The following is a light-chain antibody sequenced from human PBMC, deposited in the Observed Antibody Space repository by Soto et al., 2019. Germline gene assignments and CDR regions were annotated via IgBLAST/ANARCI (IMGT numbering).Light chain of an antibody. CDR2: AST. V-gene: IGLV1-40*01. J-gene: IGLJ2*01. Sequence: QSVLTQPPSVSGAPGQRVPISCSGNSSNIGAGFDVHWYQQLPGAAPKLLIDASTNRPSGVPDRFSGSKSDTSASLAITVLQSDDEADYYCQSYDTGLTGHVLFGGGTTLTVL. CDR1: SSNIGAGFD. CDR3: QSYDTGLTGHVL.